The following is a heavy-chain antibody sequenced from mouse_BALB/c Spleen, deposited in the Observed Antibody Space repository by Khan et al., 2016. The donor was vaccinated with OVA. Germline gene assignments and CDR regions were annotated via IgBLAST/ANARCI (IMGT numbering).Heavy chain of an antibody. CDR1: GYTFINSW. CDR2: INPSTGYP. CDR3: ARRGLRWDVDY. D-gene: IGHD1-1*01. Sequence: VELVESGAELAKPGASVKMSCKASGYTFINSWILWVKQRPGQGLEWIGYINPSTGYPEYNQNFKDKATLTADKSSSTAYIQLRNLTSEDSAVYSCARRGLRWDVDYWGQGTTLTVSS. J-gene: IGHJ2*01. V-gene: IGHV1-7*01.